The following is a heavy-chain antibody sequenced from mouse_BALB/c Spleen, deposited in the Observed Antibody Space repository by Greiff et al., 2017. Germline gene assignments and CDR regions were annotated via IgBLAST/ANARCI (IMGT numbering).Heavy chain of an antibody. D-gene: IGHD1-2*01. CDR3: ATSLLRLRGFAY. Sequence: VQVVESGAELMKPGASVKISCKATGYTFSSYWIEWVKQRPGHGLEWIGEILPGSGSTNYNEKFKGKATFTADTSSNTAYMQLSSLTSEDSAVYYCATSLLRLRGFAYWGQGTLVTVSA. V-gene: IGHV1-9*01. CDR1: GYTFSSYW. CDR2: ILPGSGST. J-gene: IGHJ3*01.